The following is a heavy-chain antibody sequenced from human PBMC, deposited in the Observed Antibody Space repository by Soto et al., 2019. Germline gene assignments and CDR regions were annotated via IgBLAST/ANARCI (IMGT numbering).Heavy chain of an antibody. J-gene: IGHJ5*02. Sequence: SETLSLTSTVSGGSVSSGSYYWSWIRETPGKGLEWIGYIYYSGSTNYNPSLKIRVTISVDTSKNQFSLKLSSVTAADTAVYYCAGCLELLTDWFDPWGQGTLVTVSS. CDR3: AGCLELLTDWFDP. CDR2: IYYSGST. V-gene: IGHV4-61*01. D-gene: IGHD1-26*01. CDR1: GGSVSSGSYY.